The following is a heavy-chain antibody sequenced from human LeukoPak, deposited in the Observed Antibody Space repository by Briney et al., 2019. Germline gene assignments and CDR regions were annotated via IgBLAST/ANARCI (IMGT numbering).Heavy chain of an antibody. Sequence: RPSETLSLTCTVSGGSISSGGYYWSWIRQHPGKGLEWIGYIYYSGSTYYNPSLKSRVTISVDTSKNQFTLKLSSVTAADTAVYYCARGLEQWLVQDPWGQGTLVTVSS. CDR1: GGSISSGGYY. D-gene: IGHD6-19*01. J-gene: IGHJ5*02. CDR3: ARGLEQWLVQDP. CDR2: IYYSGST. V-gene: IGHV4-31*03.